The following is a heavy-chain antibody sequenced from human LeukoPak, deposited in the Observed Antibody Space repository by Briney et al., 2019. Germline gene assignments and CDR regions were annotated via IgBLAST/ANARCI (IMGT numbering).Heavy chain of an antibody. Sequence: GESLKISCKGSGYSFTNYWIGWVRQMPGKGLEWMGIIYPGDSDTRYSTSFQGQVTISADKSISTAYLQWSSLKASDTAMYYCAREGPSSQVAGDYWGQGTLVTVSS. D-gene: IGHD6-19*01. CDR1: GYSFTNYW. V-gene: IGHV5-51*01. CDR3: AREGPSSQVAGDY. CDR2: IYPGDSDT. J-gene: IGHJ4*02.